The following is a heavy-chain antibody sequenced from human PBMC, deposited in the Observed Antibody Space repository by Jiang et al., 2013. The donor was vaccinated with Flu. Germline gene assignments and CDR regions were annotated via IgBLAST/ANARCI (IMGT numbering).Heavy chain of an antibody. J-gene: IGHJ3*02. CDR1: GFPFDDYA. CDR3: AKGVDYGDYVKTAFDI. Sequence: RLSCAASGFPFDDYAMHWVRQPPGKGLEWVSGISWSSDSIGYADSVKGRFTISRDNAKNSLYLQMNSLRTEDTALYYCAKGVDYGDYVKTAFDIWGQGTMVTVSS. V-gene: IGHV3-9*01. CDR2: ISWSSDSI. D-gene: IGHD4-17*01.